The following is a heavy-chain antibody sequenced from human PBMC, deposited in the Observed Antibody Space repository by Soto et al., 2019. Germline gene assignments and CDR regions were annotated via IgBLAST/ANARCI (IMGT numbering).Heavy chain of an antibody. D-gene: IGHD6-6*01. Sequence: KASETLSLTCTVSGGSISSGDYYWSWIRQPPGKGLEWIGYIYYSGSTYYNPSLKSRVTISVDTSKNQFSLKLSSVTAADTAVYYYASQQLVRYYYYGMDVWGQGTTVTVSS. CDR2: IYYSGST. V-gene: IGHV4-30-4*01. CDR3: ASQQLVRYYYYGMDV. CDR1: GGSISSGDYY. J-gene: IGHJ6*02.